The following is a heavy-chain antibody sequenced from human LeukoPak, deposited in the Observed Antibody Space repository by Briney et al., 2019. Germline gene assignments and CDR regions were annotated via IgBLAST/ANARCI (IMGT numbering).Heavy chain of an antibody. CDR2: IYTNGTT. D-gene: IGHD6-6*01. Sequence: SETLSLTCTVSGGSVSSSYWSWVRQAAGKGLEWIGRIYTNGTTSYNPSVKSRVSMSVDTSKNQFSLNLSSLTAADTAVYYCARGGEWSSSPLDHWGQGALVTVSS. CDR1: GGSVSSSY. V-gene: IGHV4-4*07. CDR3: ARGGEWSSSPLDH. J-gene: IGHJ4*02.